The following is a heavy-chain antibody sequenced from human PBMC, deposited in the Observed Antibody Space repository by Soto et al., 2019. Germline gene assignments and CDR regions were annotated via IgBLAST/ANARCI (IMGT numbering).Heavy chain of an antibody. D-gene: IGHD6-13*01. J-gene: IGHJ4*02. CDR1: GXSFXXXW. CDR2: IYTGDSDT. Sequence: SXKISCKGSGXSFXXXWXXXXRQXPGKGLEWMGIIYTGDSDTRYRPPFPGQVTISADKSISTASLQWSSLKASDTPMYYCARHSEYSSSWYLGYWGKGTLVTVSS. V-gene: IGHV5-51*01. CDR3: ARHSEYSSSWYLGY.